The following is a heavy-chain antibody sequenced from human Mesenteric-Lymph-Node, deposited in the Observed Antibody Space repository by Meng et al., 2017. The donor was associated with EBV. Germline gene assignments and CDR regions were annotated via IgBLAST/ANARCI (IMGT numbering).Heavy chain of an antibody. J-gene: IGHJ5*02. V-gene: IGHV1-46*01. CDR1: GYKFITYY. CDR3: ARATVTRNWFDP. Sequence: QVQLVQSGAGVKKPGASVTVSCKPSGYKFITYYIHWVRQAPGQGLEWMGIINPSVGSTTYAQKFQGRVSMTSDASTSTVYMELNSLRSEDTAIYYCARATVTRNWFDPWGQGTLVTVSS. CDR2: INPSVGST. D-gene: IGHD4-11*01.